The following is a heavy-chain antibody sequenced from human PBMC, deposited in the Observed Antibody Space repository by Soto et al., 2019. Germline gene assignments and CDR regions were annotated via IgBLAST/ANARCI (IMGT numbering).Heavy chain of an antibody. D-gene: IGHD3-10*01. CDR1: GYTFTRYT. V-gene: IGHV1-3*01. CDR3: AIFGGSVSG. CDR2: INAGNDNI. Sequence: QVPLVQSGAEVKKPGASVKVSCKASGYTFTRYTMYWVRQAPGQRLECMGWINAGNDNIKYSQKFQGRVTITTDTSASTAYMDLTSLRSEDTAVYYCAIFGGSVSGWGQGTLVTVSS. J-gene: IGHJ4*02.